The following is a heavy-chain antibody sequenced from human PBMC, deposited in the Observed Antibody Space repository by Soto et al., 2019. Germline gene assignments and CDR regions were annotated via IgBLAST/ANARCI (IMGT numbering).Heavy chain of an antibody. V-gene: IGHV1-46*01. D-gene: IGHD1-26*01. J-gene: IGHJ4*02. CDR3: ARDLLGRAPESN. Sequence: ASVKVSCKASGYTFTSYYMHWVRQAPGQGLEWMGIINPSGGSTSYAQKFQGRVTMTRDTSTSTVYMELSSLRSEDTAAYYCARDLLGRAPESNWGQGTLVTGSS. CDR2: INPSGGST. CDR1: GYTFTSYY.